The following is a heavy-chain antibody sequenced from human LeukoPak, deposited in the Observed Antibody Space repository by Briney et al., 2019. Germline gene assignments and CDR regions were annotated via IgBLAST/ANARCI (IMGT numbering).Heavy chain of an antibody. CDR3: ARGKGQVVPYGMDV. CDR1: GFTFGSYA. CDR2: ISYDGSNK. V-gene: IGHV3-30-3*01. D-gene: IGHD3-22*01. J-gene: IGHJ6*02. Sequence: GGSLRLSCAASGFTFGSYAMHWVRQAPGKGLEWVAVISYDGSNKYYADSVKGRFTISRDNSKNTLYLQMNSLRAEDTAVYYCARGKGQVVPYGMDVWGQGTTVTVSS.